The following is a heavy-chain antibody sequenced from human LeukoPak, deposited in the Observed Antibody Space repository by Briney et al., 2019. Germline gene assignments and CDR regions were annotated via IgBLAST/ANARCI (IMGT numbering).Heavy chain of an antibody. V-gene: IGHV5-51*01. CDR3: ARHGPLEMATTDIDY. J-gene: IGHJ4*02. Sequence: GESLKICCKGSGYTFTNYWIGWGRQMAGEGLEWMGIIYPGNSDTRYSPSFQGRVTISADKSINTAYLQWSSLKASDTAIYYCARHGPLEMATTDIDYWGQGTLVTVSS. CDR2: IYPGNSDT. CDR1: GYTFTNYW. D-gene: IGHD5-24*01.